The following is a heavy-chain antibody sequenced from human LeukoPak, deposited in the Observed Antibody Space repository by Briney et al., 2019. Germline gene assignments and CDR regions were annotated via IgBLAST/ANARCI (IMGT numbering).Heavy chain of an antibody. D-gene: IGHD2-15*01. Sequence: GGSLRLSCTASGFTFGEDAMSWFRQAPGKGLEWLGFIRTKTNGATAEYAASVKGRFSISRDDSKSIAYLQMNRLKTEDTAVYYCARLIVVVVAASSYFDSWGQGTRVTVSS. CDR3: ARLIVVVVAASSYFDS. J-gene: IGHJ4*02. CDR2: IRTKTNGATA. V-gene: IGHV3-49*03. CDR1: GFTFGEDA.